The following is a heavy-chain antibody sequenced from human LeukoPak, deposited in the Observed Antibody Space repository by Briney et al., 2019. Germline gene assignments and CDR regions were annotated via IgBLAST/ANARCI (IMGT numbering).Heavy chain of an antibody. CDR1: GGSISTNF. CDR2: IDYSGSA. D-gene: IGHD3-10*01. J-gene: IGHJ4*02. V-gene: IGHV4-59*01. CDR3: ARDPGRYFDY. Sequence: SETLSLTCTVSGGSISTNFWSWIRQPPGKGLKWMGNIDYSGSANYNPSLNSRVTISVDTSKSQFSLRLSSVTAADTAVYYCARDPGRYFDYWGQGTLVTVSS.